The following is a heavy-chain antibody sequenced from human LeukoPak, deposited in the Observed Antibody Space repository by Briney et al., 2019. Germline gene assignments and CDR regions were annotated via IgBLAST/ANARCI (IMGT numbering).Heavy chain of an antibody. CDR1: GGSFSGYY. V-gene: IGHV4-34*01. J-gene: IGHJ4*02. CDR2: INHSGST. CDR3: AGRTYYDFWSGYLGEYYFDY. Sequence: PSETLSLTCAVYGGSFSGYYWSWIRQPPGKGLEWIGEINHSGSTNYNPSPKSRVTISVDTSKNQFSLKLSSVTAADTAVYYCAGRTYYDFWSGYLGEYYFDYWGQGTLVTVSS. D-gene: IGHD3-3*01.